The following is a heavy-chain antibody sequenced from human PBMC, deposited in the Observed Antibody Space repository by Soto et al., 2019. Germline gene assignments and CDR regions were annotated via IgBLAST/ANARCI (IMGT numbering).Heavy chain of an antibody. J-gene: IGHJ4*02. CDR1: GGSISSGGYS. CDR3: AGGIAARPLGY. V-gene: IGHV4-30-2*01. D-gene: IGHD6-6*01. Sequence: QLQLQESGSGLVKPSQTLSLTCAVSGGSISSGGYSWSWIRQPPGKGLEWIGYIFHSGSTYYNPSLKSRVTISVGRSKNQFSLRLSSVTAADTAVYYCAGGIAARPLGYWGQGTLVTVSS. CDR2: IFHSGST.